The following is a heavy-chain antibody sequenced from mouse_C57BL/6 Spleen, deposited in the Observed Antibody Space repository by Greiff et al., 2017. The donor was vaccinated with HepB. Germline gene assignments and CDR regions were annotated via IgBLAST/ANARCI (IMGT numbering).Heavy chain of an antibody. V-gene: IGHV5-4*01. Sequence: DVLLVESGGGLVKPGGSLKLSCAASGFTFSSYAMSWVRQTPEKRLEWVATISDGGSYTYYPDNVKGRCTIARDNAKNNLYLQMSHLKSADTAMYYCARDNYGNYTFDYWGQGTTLTVSS. CDR2: ISDGGSYT. D-gene: IGHD2-1*01. J-gene: IGHJ2*01. CDR1: GFTFSSYA. CDR3: ARDNYGNYTFDY.